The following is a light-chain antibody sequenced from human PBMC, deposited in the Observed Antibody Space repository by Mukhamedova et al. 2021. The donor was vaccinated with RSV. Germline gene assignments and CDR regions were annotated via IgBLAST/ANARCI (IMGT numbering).Light chain of an antibody. CDR2: AVS. CDR3: QEYDSGPLT. V-gene: IGKV1-27*01. J-gene: IGKJ4*01. Sequence: WYQRRVHGKVPKLLIYAVSTLQSGVPSRFSGGGSGSEYSLTINSLQPEDVATYYCQEYDSGPLTFGGGTKVQIK.